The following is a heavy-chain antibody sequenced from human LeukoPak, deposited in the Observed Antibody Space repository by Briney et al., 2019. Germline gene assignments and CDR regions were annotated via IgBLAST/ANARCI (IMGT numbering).Heavy chain of an antibody. J-gene: IGHJ3*02. CDR2: TTPFNGNT. Sequence: VASVKVFCKASGFTFTYRYLHWVRQAPGQALEWMGWTTPFNGNTNYAQKFQDRVTITRDRSMSTAYMELSSLRSEDTAMYYCARSIIAAAGTPGAFDIWGQGTMVTVSS. D-gene: IGHD6-13*01. CDR3: ARSIIAAAGTPGAFDI. CDR1: GFTFTYRY. V-gene: IGHV1-45*02.